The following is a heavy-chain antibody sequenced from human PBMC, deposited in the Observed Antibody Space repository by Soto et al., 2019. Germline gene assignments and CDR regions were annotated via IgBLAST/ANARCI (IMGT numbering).Heavy chain of an antibody. V-gene: IGHV3-33*01. CDR3: ARDRDYYDSSALDY. CDR2: IWYDGSNK. Sequence: QVQLVESGGGVVQPGRSLRLSCAASGFTFSSYGMHWVRQAPGKGLEWVAVIWYDGSNKYYADSVKGRFTISRDNSKNTLYLQMNSLRAEDTAVYYCARDRDYYDSSALDYWGQGTLVTVSS. J-gene: IGHJ4*02. D-gene: IGHD3-22*01. CDR1: GFTFSSYG.